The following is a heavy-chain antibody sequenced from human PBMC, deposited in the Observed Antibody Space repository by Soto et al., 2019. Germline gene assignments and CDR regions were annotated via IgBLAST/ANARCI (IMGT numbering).Heavy chain of an antibody. CDR1: GFTFSSYG. CDR3: ARAPPHMITFGGVIVSYVFDI. D-gene: IGHD3-16*02. CDR2: IWYDGSNK. J-gene: IGHJ3*02. V-gene: IGHV3-33*01. Sequence: GGSLRLSCAASGFTFSSYGMHWVRQAPGKGLEWVAVIWYDGSNKYYADSVKGRFTISRDNSKNTLYLQMNSLRAEDRAVYYCARAPPHMITFGGVIVSYVFDIRGQGTMVTVSS.